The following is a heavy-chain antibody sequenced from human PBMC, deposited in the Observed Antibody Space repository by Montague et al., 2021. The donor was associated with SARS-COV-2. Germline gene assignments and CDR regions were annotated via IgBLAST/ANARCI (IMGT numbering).Heavy chain of an antibody. CDR3: ASGADDYYYAMDV. J-gene: IGHJ6*02. V-gene: IGHV4-59*01. D-gene: IGHD3-10*01. Sequence: SETLSLTCTVSSGSISTYYWSWIRQPPGKGLEWMGYVYYSGGTNYNPSLKSRVTISVDTSKNQFSLKLRSVTAADTAVYYCASGADDYYYAMDVWGQGTTVTVSS. CDR1: SGSISTYY. CDR2: VYYSGGT.